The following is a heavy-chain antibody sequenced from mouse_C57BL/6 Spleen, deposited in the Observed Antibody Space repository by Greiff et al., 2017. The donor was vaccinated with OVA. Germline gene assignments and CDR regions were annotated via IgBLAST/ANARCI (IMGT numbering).Heavy chain of an antibody. V-gene: IGHV1-7*01. D-gene: IGHD2-5*01. CDR2: INPSSGYT. CDR3: ARSPYSNYVDFDY. CDR1: GYTFTSYW. Sequence: VKLQESGAELAKPGASVKLSCKASGYTFTSYWMHWVKQRPGQGLEWIGYINPSSGYTKSNQKFKDKATLTADKSSSTAYMQLSSLTYEDSAVYYCARSPYSNYVDFDYWGQGTTLTVSS. J-gene: IGHJ2*01.